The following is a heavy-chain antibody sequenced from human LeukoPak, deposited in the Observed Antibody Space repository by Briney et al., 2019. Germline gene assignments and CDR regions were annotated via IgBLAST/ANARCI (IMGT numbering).Heavy chain of an antibody. V-gene: IGHV1-18*01. D-gene: IGHD3-10*01. CDR2: MSTYSGNT. J-gene: IGHJ4*02. CDR3: ARWDLRAARGDY. Sequence: ASVKVSCKASGYTFINYGIIWVRQAPGQGLEWMGWMSTYSGNTNYAQKLQGRVTMTTDTSTSTAYMELRSLRSDDTAVYYCARWDLRAARGDYWGQGTLVTVSS. CDR1: GYTFINYG.